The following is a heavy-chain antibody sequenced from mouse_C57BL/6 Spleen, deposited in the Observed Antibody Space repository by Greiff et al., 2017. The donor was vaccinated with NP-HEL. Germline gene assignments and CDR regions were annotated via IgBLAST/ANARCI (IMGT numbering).Heavy chain of an antibody. CDR3: ARSGFYYYGSSYEGYAMDY. V-gene: IGHV8-12*01. Sequence: QVTLKVSGPGILQSSQTLSLSCSFSGFSLSTSGMGVSWIRQPSGKGLEWLAHIYWDDDKRYNPSLKSRLTISKDTSRNQVFLKITSVDTADTATYYCARSGFYYYGSSYEGYAMDYWGQGTSVTVSS. CDR2: IYWDDDK. J-gene: IGHJ4*01. CDR1: GFSLSTSGMG. D-gene: IGHD1-1*01.